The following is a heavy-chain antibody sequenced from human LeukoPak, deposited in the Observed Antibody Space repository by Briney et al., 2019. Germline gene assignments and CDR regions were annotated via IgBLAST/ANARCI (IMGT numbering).Heavy chain of an antibody. V-gene: IGHV3-74*01. CDR3: AKGGVTTLTPLY. Sequence: GGSLRLSCAASGFTFSSYWMHWVRQVPGKGLGWVSRISSDGGTTSYADSVKGRFTISRDNAKNTLYLQMNGLRAEDTAVYYCAKGGVTTLTPLYWGQGTLVTVSS. CDR2: ISSDGGTT. J-gene: IGHJ4*02. CDR1: GFTFSSYW. D-gene: IGHD4-17*01.